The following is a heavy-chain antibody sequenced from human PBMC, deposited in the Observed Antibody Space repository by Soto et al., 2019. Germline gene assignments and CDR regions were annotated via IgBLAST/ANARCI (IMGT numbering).Heavy chain of an antibody. V-gene: IGHV4-59*01. CDR3: ARELFGRSVWFDP. Sequence: SETLSLTCTVSGGSISSYYWSWIRQPPGKGLEWIGYIYYSGSTSYNPSLKSRVTISVDTSKNQFSLKLSSVTAADTAVYYCARELFGRSVWFDPWGQGTLVNVSS. CDR2: IYYSGST. J-gene: IGHJ5*02. CDR1: GGSISSYY. D-gene: IGHD3-10*01.